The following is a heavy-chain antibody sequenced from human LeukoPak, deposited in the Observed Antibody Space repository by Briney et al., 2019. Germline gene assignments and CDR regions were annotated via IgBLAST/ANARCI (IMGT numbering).Heavy chain of an antibody. CDR3: ARVSGPGLDEYFHL. CDR2: INPDGTDT. CDR1: GFTLSGAW. J-gene: IGHJ1*01. D-gene: IGHD3-10*01. V-gene: IGHV3-74*01. Sequence: GASLRLSCASSGFTLSGAWMHWVRPAPGKGLVWVSRINPDGTDTRYADSVKGRFTISRDDAKNTLYLHMNSLRAEDTAVYYCARVSGPGLDEYFHLWGQGTLVTVSS.